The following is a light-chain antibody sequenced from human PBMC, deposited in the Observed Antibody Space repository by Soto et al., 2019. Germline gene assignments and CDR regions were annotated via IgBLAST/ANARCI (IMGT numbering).Light chain of an antibody. CDR3: QQSYSTEIT. Sequence: DIQMTQSPSSLSASVGDRVTITCRASQSISSYLNWYQQKPGKAPKLLIYAASSLQSGVPSRFSGSGSGTDFTLTISSLQHEDFATYYCQQSYSTEITFGPGTRLEIK. CDR2: AAS. CDR1: QSISSY. J-gene: IGKJ5*01. V-gene: IGKV1-39*01.